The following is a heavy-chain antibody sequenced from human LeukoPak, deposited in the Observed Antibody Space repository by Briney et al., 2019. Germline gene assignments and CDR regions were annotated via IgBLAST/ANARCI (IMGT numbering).Heavy chain of an antibody. J-gene: IGHJ4*02. CDR2: IYPGDCDT. D-gene: IGHD6-13*01. CDR3: ARHDGIAAAGPSPADY. V-gene: IGHV5-51*01. Sequence: GESLQISYKGSGYGFTSYWIGWVRRMPGKGVEWMGIIYPGDCDTRYSPSFQGEVTISADKSISTAYLQWSSLKPSDTAMYYCARHDGIAAAGPSPADYWGQGTLVTVSS. CDR1: GYGFTSYW.